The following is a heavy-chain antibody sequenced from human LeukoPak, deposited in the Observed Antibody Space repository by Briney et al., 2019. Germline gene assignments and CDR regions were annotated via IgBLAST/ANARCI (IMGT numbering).Heavy chain of an antibody. J-gene: IGHJ4*02. V-gene: IGHV5-51*01. D-gene: IGHD3-22*01. Sequence: GESLKISCKGSGYSFTSYWLGWVRQMPGKGLEWMGIIYPGDSDTRYSPSFQGQVTISADKSISTAYLQWSSLRAEDTAVYYCARFWEDPYYYDSSGYPSFDYWGQGTLVTVSS. CDR1: GYSFTSYW. CDR2: IYPGDSDT. CDR3: ARFWEDPYYYDSSGYPSFDY.